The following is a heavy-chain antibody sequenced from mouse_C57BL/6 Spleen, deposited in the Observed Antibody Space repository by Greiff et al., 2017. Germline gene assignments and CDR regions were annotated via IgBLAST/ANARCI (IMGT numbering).Heavy chain of an antibody. V-gene: IGHV1-80*01. CDR3: ARHGSSYGWYFDV. Sequence: QVQLQQSGAELVKPGASVKISCKASGYAFSSYWMNWVKQRPGKGLEWIGQIYPGDGDTNYNGKFKGKDTLTADKSSSTAYMQLSSLTSEDSAVYFCARHGSSYGWYFDVWGTGTTVTVSS. CDR2: IYPGDGDT. J-gene: IGHJ1*03. D-gene: IGHD1-1*01. CDR1: GYAFSSYW.